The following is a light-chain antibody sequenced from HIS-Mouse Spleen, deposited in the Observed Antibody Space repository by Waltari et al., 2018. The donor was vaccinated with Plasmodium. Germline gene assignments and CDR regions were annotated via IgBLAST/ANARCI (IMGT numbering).Light chain of an antibody. Sequence: EIVMTQPPATLSVSPGERATLTGRASQGVSSNLAWYQQKPGQAPRLLIYGASTRATGVPSRFSGSGSGTEFTLTISSLQSEDFAVYYCQQYNNWSFTFGPGTKVDIK. CDR2: GAS. CDR3: QQYNNWSFT. J-gene: IGKJ3*01. V-gene: IGKV3-15*01. CDR1: QGVSSN.